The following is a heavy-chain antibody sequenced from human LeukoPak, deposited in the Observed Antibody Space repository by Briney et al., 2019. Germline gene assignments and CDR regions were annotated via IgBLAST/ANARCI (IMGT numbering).Heavy chain of an antibody. CDR1: GGSISSYY. CDR2: IYYSGST. J-gene: IGHJ4*02. CDR3: AILMTTVTTGDY. V-gene: IGHV4-59*01. Sequence: SETLSLTCTVSGGSISSYYWSWIRQPPGKGLEWIGYIYYSGSTNYNPSLKSRVTMSVDTSKNQFSLNLSSVTAADTAVYYCAILMTTVTTGDYWGQGTLVTVSS. D-gene: IGHD4-17*01.